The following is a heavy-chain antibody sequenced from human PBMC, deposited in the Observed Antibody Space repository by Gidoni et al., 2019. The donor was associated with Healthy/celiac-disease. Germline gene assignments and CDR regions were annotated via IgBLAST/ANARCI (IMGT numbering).Heavy chain of an antibody. V-gene: IGHV3-33*01. Sequence: QVQLVESGGGVVQPGRSLRLSCAASGFTFSSYGMHWVRQAPGKGLEWVAVIWYDGSNKYYADSVKGRFTISRDNSKNTLYLQMNSLRAEDTAVYYCARGGEEHYYYYGMDVWGQGTTVTVSS. J-gene: IGHJ6*02. CDR2: IWYDGSNK. CDR1: GFTFSSYG. CDR3: ARGGEEHYYYYGMDV. D-gene: IGHD3-16*01.